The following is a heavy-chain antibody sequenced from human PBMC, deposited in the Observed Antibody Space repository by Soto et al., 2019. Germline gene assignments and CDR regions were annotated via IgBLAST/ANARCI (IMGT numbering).Heavy chain of an antibody. J-gene: IGHJ4*02. Sequence: QITLKESGPPLVNPTQTLTLTCTFSRFSLSTSGVGVGWIRQPPGKALEWLALIYWDADKRYGPSLKSRLTITKDTSKNRVVLTMTNMDPVDTATYYCAQSSSYDFWSGYYLRGSQGYYFDYWGQGTLVTVSS. CDR2: IYWDADK. CDR3: AQSSSYDFWSGYYLRGSQGYYFDY. CDR1: RFSLSTSGVG. V-gene: IGHV2-5*05. D-gene: IGHD3-3*01.